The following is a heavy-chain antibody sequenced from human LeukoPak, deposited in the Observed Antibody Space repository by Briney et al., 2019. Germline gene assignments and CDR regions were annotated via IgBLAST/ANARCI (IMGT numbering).Heavy chain of an antibody. CDR1: GGSFSGYY. V-gene: IGHV4-34*01. CDR3: ARDTARHYYYDSSGLDAFDI. D-gene: IGHD3-22*01. CDR2: INHSGST. J-gene: IGHJ3*02. Sequence: SETLSLTCAVYGGSFSGYYWSWIRQPPGKGLEWIGEINHSGSTNYNPSLKSRVTISVDTSKNQFSLKLSSVTAADTAVYYCARDTARHYYYDSSGLDAFDIWGQGTMVTVSS.